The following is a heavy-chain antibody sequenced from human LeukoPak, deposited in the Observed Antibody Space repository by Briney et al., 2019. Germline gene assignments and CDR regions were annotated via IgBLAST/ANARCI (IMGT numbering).Heavy chain of an antibody. CDR1: GGSISSHY. Sequence: PSETLSLTCTVSGGSISSHYWSWIRQHPGEGLEWIGYISYIGSTNYNPPLKSRVTISVDTSKNQFSLKLSSVTAADTAGYYCARDPTTVTKGLDIWGQGTMVSVSS. V-gene: IGHV4-59*11. CDR3: ARDPTTVTKGLDI. J-gene: IGHJ3*02. CDR2: ISYIGST. D-gene: IGHD4-17*01.